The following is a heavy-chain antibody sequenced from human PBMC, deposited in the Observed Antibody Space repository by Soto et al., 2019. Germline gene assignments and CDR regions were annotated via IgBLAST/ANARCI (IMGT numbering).Heavy chain of an antibody. V-gene: IGHV3-30-3*01. CDR1: GFTFSSYA. D-gene: IGHD6-13*01. CDR3: ARDYSSSWPFDF. J-gene: IGHJ4*02. CDR2: ISYDGSNK. Sequence: GGSLRLSCAASGFTFSSYAMHWVRQAPGKGLEWVAVISYDGSNKYYADSVKGRFTISRGNAKNSLYLQMNGLRAEDTAVYYCARDYSSSWPFDFWGQGTLVTVSS.